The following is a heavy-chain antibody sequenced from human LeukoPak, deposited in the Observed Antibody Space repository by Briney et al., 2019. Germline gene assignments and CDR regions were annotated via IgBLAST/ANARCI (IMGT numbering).Heavy chain of an antibody. CDR2: IYYSGST. J-gene: IGHJ5*02. D-gene: IGHD6-6*01. CDR3: ASEYSSSNWFDP. Sequence: PSQTLSLTCTVSGGSISSGGYYWSWIRQHPGKGLEWIGYIYYSGSTYYNPSLKSRVTKSVDTSKNQFSLKLSSVTAADTAVYYCASEYSSSNWFDPWGQGTLVTVSS. V-gene: IGHV4-31*03. CDR1: GGSISSGGYY.